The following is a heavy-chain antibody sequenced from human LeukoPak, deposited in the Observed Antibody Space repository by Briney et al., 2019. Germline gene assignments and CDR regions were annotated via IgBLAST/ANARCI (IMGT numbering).Heavy chain of an antibody. CDR2: IKQDGSEK. J-gene: IGHJ4*02. Sequence: GGSLRLSCSVSGFTFSSYWMSWVRQAPGKGLEWVANIKQDGSEKYYVDSVKGRFSISRDNAKNSLYLQMNSLRAEDTAVYYCARILSEQGYWGQGTLVTVSS. V-gene: IGHV3-7*01. D-gene: IGHD3-9*01. CDR1: GFTFSSYW. CDR3: ARILSEQGY.